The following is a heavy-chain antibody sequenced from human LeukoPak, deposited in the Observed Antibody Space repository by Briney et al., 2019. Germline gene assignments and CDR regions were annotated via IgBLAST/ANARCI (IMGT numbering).Heavy chain of an antibody. CDR3: ARHPLPLTVAAFDI. D-gene: IGHD5-12*01. CDR2: INPNSGGT. CDR1: GYTFTGYY. J-gene: IGHJ3*02. Sequence: GASVKVSCKASGYTFTGYYMHWVRQAPGQGLEWMGWINPNSGGTNYAQKFQGRVTMTRDTSISTAYMELSRLRSDDTAVYYCARHPLPLTVAAFDIWGQGTMVTVSS. V-gene: IGHV1-2*02.